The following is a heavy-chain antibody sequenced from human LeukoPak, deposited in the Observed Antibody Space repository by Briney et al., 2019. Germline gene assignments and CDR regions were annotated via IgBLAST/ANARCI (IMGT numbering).Heavy chain of an antibody. Sequence: SETLSLTCTVSGYSISSGYYWGWIRQPPGKGLEWIGSIYHSGSTYYNPSLKSRVTISVDTSKNQFSLKLSSVTAADTAVYYCARHLGYCSGGSCHHDAFDIWGQGTMVTVSS. J-gene: IGHJ3*02. CDR1: GYSISSGYY. CDR3: ARHLGYCSGGSCHHDAFDI. D-gene: IGHD2-15*01. V-gene: IGHV4-38-2*02. CDR2: IYHSGST.